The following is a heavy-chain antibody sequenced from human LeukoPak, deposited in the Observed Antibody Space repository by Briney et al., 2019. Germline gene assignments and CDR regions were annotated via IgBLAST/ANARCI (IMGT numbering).Heavy chain of an antibody. CDR3: AREGGGDAFDI. V-gene: IGHV3-48*03. J-gene: IGHJ3*02. Sequence: GGSLRLSCAASGFTLSSYEMNWVRQAPGKGLEWVSYISSSGSAIYYADSVKGRFTISRDSAKNSLYLQMNSLRAEDTAVYYCAREGGGDAFDIWGQGTMVTVSS. CDR1: GFTLSSYE. CDR2: ISSSGSAI. D-gene: IGHD2-15*01.